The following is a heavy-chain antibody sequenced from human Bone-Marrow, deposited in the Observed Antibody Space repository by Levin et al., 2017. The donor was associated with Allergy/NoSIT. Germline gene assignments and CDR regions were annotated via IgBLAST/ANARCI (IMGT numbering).Heavy chain of an antibody. Sequence: AGGSLRLSCAASGFTFSSYWMSWVRQAPGTGLEWVANIRQDGNEKYYVDSVKGRFTVSRDNAMNSLYLQMNSLRAEDTAVYYCARDDNYGISTNYYDAFSIWGQGTMVTVSS. CDR2: IRQDGNEK. CDR1: GFTFSSYW. V-gene: IGHV3-7*01. J-gene: IGHJ3*02. CDR3: ARDDNYGISTNYYDAFSI. D-gene: IGHD2-2*01.